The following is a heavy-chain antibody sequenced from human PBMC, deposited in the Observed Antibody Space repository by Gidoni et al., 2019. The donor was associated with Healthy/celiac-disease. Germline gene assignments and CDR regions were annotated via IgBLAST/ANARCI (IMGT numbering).Heavy chain of an antibody. CDR1: GGSISSGGYY. V-gene: IGHV4-31*01. CDR3: ARDVATKATSLNAFDI. Sequence: QVQLQESGPGLVKPSQTLSLTCTVSGGSISSGGYYWTWIRQHPGKGLEWIGYIYYSVSTYYHPSLKSPVTISVAMSKNHFSLKLSSLTAADTAVYYCARDVATKATSLNAFDIWGQGTMVTVSS. J-gene: IGHJ3*02. CDR2: IYYSVST. D-gene: IGHD5-12*01.